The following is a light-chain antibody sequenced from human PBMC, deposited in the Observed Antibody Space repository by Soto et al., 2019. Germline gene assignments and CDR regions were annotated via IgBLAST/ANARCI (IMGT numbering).Light chain of an antibody. CDR2: AAS. CDR1: QGITNW. J-gene: IGKJ4*01. V-gene: IGKV1-12*01. CDR3: QQANSLPLT. Sequence: DIQLPQSPSSVSASVVDIVPITCRASQGITNWLAWYQQKPGKAPKLLIYAASGLPSGVPSRFSGSGSGTDFTLTISSLQPEDFATYYCQQANSLPLTFGGGTKVDIK.